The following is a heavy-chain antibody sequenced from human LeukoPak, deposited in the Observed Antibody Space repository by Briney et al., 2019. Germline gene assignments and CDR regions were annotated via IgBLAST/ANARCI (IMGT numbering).Heavy chain of an antibody. CDR3: ARDRALSIPLDY. CDR1: GFTFSSYS. CDR2: ISSSSSYI. Sequence: GGSLRLSCAASGFTFSSYSMNWVRQAPGKGLEWVSSISSSSSYIYYADSVKGRFTISRDNAKNSLYLQMNSLGAEDTAVYYCARDRALSIPLDYWGQGTLVTVSS. J-gene: IGHJ4*02. V-gene: IGHV3-21*01.